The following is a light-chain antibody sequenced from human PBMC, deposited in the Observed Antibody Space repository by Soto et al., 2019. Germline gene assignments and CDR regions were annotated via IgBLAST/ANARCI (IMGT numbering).Light chain of an antibody. J-gene: IGKJ3*01. CDR2: GAS. V-gene: IGKV3-20*01. CDR1: QSLSINS. Sequence: EIGLTQSPGTLSLYPGERATLSCRASQSLSINSLAWYQQKPGQSPRLLVYGASTRDTGIPDRFRGSGSGTDFALTISSLEPEDFAMYYCQQYDGSPLTFGPGTKVDIK. CDR3: QQYDGSPLT.